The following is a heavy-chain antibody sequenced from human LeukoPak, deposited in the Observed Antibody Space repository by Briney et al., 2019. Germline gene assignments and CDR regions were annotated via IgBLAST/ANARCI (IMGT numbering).Heavy chain of an antibody. CDR3: ARSSYTPLDY. CDR2: INHSGST. J-gene: IGHJ4*02. D-gene: IGHD1-1*01. V-gene: IGHV4-34*01. CDR1: GGSFSGYY. Sequence: SETLSLTCAVYGGSFSGYYWSWIRQPPGKGLEWIGEINHSGSTNYNPSLKSRVTISVDTSKNQFSLKLSSVTAADTAVDYCARSSYTPLDYWGQGTLVTVSS.